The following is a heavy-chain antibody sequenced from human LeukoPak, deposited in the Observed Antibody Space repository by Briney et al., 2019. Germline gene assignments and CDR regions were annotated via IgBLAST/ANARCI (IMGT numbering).Heavy chain of an antibody. CDR3: ARDVRSTDAFDI. Sequence: ASVKVSCKPSEYTFTGYYIHWVRQAPGQGLEWMGWINPNSGDTKFGQKFQGRVTMTRDTSIRTAYMELNGLRSDDTAIYYCARDVRSTDAFDIWGQGTMLTVSS. J-gene: IGHJ3*02. CDR1: EYTFTGYY. V-gene: IGHV1-2*02. CDR2: INPNSGDT. D-gene: IGHD3-10*02.